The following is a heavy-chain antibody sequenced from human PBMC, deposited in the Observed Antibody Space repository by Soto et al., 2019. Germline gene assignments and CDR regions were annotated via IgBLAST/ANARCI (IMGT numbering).Heavy chain of an antibody. Sequence: PGGSLRLSCAASGFTFSSYAMHWVRQAPGKGLEWVAVISYDGSNKYYADSVKGRFTISRDNSKNTLYLQMNSLRAEDTAVYYCARDQKVLRGANAFDIWGQGTMVTVSS. V-gene: IGHV3-30-3*01. J-gene: IGHJ3*02. CDR1: GFTFSSYA. CDR2: ISYDGSNK. D-gene: IGHD2-15*01. CDR3: ARDQKVLRGANAFDI.